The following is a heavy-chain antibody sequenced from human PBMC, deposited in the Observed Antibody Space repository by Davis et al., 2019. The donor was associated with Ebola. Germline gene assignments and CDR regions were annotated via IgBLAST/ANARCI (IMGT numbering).Heavy chain of an antibody. Sequence: GGSLRLSCAASGFTFDDYAMHWVRQAPGKGLEWVSGISWNSGSIGYADSVKGRFTISRDNAKNSLYLQMNSLRAEDTALYYCAKDYWNYDYFGYWGQGTLVTVSS. D-gene: IGHD1-7*01. V-gene: IGHV3-9*01. CDR3: AKDYWNYDYFGY. CDR2: ISWNSGSI. J-gene: IGHJ4*02. CDR1: GFTFDDYA.